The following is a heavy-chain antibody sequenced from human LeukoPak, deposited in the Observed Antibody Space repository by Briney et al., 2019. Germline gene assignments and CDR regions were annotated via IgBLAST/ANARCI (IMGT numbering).Heavy chain of an antibody. CDR2: INWNGSGT. D-gene: IGHD1-26*01. Sequence: PGGSLRLSCAATGYSFKDYGMHWVRQPPGKGLEWVSAINWNGSGTDYADSVKGRFTIFRDNAKNSLYLQLSSLRPEDTALYYCAKHLTATNTYIFFGLDVWGQGASVTVSS. CDR1: GYSFKDYG. J-gene: IGHJ6*02. V-gene: IGHV3-9*01. CDR3: AKHLTATNTYIFFGLDV.